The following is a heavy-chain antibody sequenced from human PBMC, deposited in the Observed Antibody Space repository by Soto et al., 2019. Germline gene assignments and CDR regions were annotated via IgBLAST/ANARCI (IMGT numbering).Heavy chain of an antibody. CDR3: AKSYYGDCDHRLLFDI. CDR1: GFPFSGYA. J-gene: IGHJ4*02. D-gene: IGHD4-17*01. Sequence: EVQLLESGGGLVQPGGSLRLSCAASGFPFSGYAINWVRQAPGKGLEWVSSISGSGSSTNYADSVKGRFPTSRDNARDTVYLQMNSLRAEDPAVYYCAKSYYGDCDHRLLFDIWCQGTVVTGSS. V-gene: IGHV3-23*01. CDR2: ISGSGSST.